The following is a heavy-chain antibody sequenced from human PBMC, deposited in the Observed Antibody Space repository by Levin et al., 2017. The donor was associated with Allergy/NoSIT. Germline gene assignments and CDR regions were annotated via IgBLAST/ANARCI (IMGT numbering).Heavy chain of an antibody. J-gene: IGHJ6*03. Sequence: GGSLRLSCAASGFTFSSYAMSWVRQAPGKGLEWVSAISGSGGSTYYADSVKGRFTISRDNSKNTLYLQMNSLRAEDTAVYYCAKEHPYCSSTSCLRGVYYYYYYMDVWGKGTTVTVSS. CDR2: ISGSGGST. D-gene: IGHD2-2*01. CDR1: GFTFSSYA. V-gene: IGHV3-23*01. CDR3: AKEHPYCSSTSCLRGVYYYYYYMDV.